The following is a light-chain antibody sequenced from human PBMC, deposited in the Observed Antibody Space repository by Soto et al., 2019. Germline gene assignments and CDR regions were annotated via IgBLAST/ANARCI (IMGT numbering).Light chain of an antibody. Sequence: DVQMTQSPSSLSASVGDRVTITFRASRDISSSLAWYQQKPGKVPKLLISAASTLHAGVQSRLSGSGSGTFFTLTINSLQTEDAATYYCQKYNSAPNTFGRGTRLEIK. CDR2: AAS. V-gene: IGKV1-27*01. CDR3: QKYNSAPNT. J-gene: IGKJ2*01. CDR1: RDISSS.